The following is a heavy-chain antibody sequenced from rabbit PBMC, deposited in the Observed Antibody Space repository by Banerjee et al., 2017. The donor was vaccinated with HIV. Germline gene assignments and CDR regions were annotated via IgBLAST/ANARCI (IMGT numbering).Heavy chain of an antibody. CDR1: GFDFSSYY. CDR3: TRGLVAGVLNL. D-gene: IGHD4-1*01. V-gene: IGHV1S7*01. J-gene: IGHJ4*01. Sequence: QLKESGGGLVQPGGSLKLSCKASGFDFSSYYMSWVRQAPGKGLEWIGYIDPVFGSTYYANWVNGRFTISSHNAQNTVFLQMTSLTAADTATYFCTRGLVAGVLNLWGPGTLVTVS. CDR2: IDPVFGST.